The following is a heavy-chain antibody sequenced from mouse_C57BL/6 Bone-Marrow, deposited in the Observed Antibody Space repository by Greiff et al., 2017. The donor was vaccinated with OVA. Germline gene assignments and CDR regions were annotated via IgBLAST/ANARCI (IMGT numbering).Heavy chain of an antibody. V-gene: IGHV14-4*01. CDR3: TTDYYGYVDV. D-gene: IGHD2-4*01. CDR2: IDPENGDT. J-gene: IGHJ1*03. Sequence: EVQLQQSGAELVRPGASVKLSCTASGFNIKDDYMHWVKQRPEQGLEWIGWIDPENGDTEYASKFQGKATITADTSSNTDYLQLSSLTSEDTAVYYCTTDYYGYVDVWGTGTTVTVSS. CDR1: GFNIKDDY.